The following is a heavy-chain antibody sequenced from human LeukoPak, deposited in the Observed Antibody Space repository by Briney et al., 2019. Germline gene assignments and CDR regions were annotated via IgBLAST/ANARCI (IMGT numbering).Heavy chain of an antibody. CDR1: GVXISSCY. Sequence: SETVSLTCTVFGVXISSCYWSWIRQPPGKGLEWIGYIYSSGSANYNPSLKSRVIISRDTSKNQISLNLTSVTAADTALYFCARHRDYYDTWGHGTLVTVSS. D-gene: IGHD3-22*01. CDR3: ARHRDYYDT. CDR2: IYSSGSA. J-gene: IGHJ4*01. V-gene: IGHV4-59*08.